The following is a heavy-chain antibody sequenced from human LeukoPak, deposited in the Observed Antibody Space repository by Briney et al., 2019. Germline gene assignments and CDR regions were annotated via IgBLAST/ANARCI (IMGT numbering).Heavy chain of an antibody. CDR1: GFTVSSNY. Sequence: GGSLRLSCAASGFTVSSNYMSWVRQAPGKGLEWVSVIYSGGSTYYADSVKGRFTISRDNAKSTLYLQMNSLRAEDTAVYYCARDLSGRYAFDIWGQGTMVTVSS. CDR2: IYSGGST. V-gene: IGHV3-66*01. D-gene: IGHD3-10*01. CDR3: ARDLSGRYAFDI. J-gene: IGHJ3*02.